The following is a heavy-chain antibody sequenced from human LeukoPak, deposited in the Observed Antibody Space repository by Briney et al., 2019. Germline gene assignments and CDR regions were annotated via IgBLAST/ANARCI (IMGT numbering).Heavy chain of an antibody. V-gene: IGHV3-23*01. CDR3: AKRSAVAGTRSSYYFDY. CDR2: ISGSGGST. J-gene: IGHJ4*02. CDR1: GFTFSSYA. Sequence: GGSLRLSCAASGFTFSSYAMSWVRQAPGKGLEWVSAISGSGGSTYYADSVKGRFTISRDNSKNTLYLQMNSLRAEDTAVYYCAKRSAVAGTRSSYYFDYWGQGTLVTVSS. D-gene: IGHD6-19*01.